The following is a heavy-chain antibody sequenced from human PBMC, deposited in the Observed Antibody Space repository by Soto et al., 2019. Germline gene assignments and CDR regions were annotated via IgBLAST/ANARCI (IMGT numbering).Heavy chain of an antibody. Sequence: QVQLVESGGGVVQPGRSLRLSCAASGFTFSSYGMHWVRQAPGKGLEWVAVIWYDGSKKYYADSVKGRFTISRDNSKPTLYLQMNSLRAEDTAVYYCARSKGNSSSRPFYYYYYYMDVWGKGTTITVSS. CDR3: ARSKGNSSSRPFYYYYYYMDV. J-gene: IGHJ6*03. D-gene: IGHD6-6*01. CDR2: IWYDGSKK. V-gene: IGHV3-33*01. CDR1: GFTFSSYG.